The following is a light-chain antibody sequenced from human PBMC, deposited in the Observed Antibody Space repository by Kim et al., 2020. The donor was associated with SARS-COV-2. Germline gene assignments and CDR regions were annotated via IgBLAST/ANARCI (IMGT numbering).Light chain of an antibody. J-gene: IGKJ2*01. CDR1: QSLSKF. CDR2: SAS. V-gene: IGKV1-39*01. Sequence: SASVGDRVYITCRASQSLSKFVNWYQQKTGKAPKLLLYSASSLQSGVTSRFGGSGSGTDFTLPISSLQPEYFATYLCQQSHSPPYTFGQGTKLEI. CDR3: QQSHSPPYT.